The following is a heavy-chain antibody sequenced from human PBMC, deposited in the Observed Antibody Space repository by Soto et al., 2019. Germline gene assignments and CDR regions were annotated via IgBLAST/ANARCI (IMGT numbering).Heavy chain of an antibody. Sequence: LETLSLTCTVSGGSISSYYWSWIRQPPGKGLEWIGYIYYSGSTNYNPSLKSRVTISVDTSKNQFSLKLSSVTAADTAVYYCARTLRSGWDPDAFEIWGQGTMVTVSS. D-gene: IGHD6-19*01. CDR3: ARTLRSGWDPDAFEI. CDR1: GGSISSYY. CDR2: IYYSGST. V-gene: IGHV4-59*01. J-gene: IGHJ3*02.